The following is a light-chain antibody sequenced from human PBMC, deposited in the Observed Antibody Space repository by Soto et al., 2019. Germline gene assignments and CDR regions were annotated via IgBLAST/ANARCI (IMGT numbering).Light chain of an antibody. CDR1: SGHSSYA. J-gene: IGLJ2*01. V-gene: IGLV4-69*01. Sequence: QLVLTQSPSASASLGASVKLTCTLSSGHSSYAIAWHQQQPGKGPRYLMKLNSDGRHTKGDGIPDRFSGSGSGAERYLTISSLQSDDEADYYCQTWGSGTGVFGGGTKLTVL. CDR3: QTWGSGTGV. CDR2: LNSDGRH.